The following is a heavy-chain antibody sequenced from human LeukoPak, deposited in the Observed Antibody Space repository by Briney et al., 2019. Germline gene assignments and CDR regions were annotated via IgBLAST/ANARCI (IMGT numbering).Heavy chain of an antibody. Sequence: SETLSPTCTLSGGSISGHYWTWIRQPPGKGLEWIGQIHYSGRPDYNPSLKSRVTISVDTSKNQLSLKVTSVTGADTAVYYCARFGVDYDMDVWGQGTTVTVSS. J-gene: IGHJ6*02. D-gene: IGHD3-16*01. V-gene: IGHV4-59*11. CDR1: GGSISGHY. CDR2: IHYSGRP. CDR3: ARFGVDYDMDV.